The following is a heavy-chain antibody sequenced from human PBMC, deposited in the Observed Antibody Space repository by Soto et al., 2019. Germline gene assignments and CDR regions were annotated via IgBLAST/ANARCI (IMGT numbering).Heavy chain of an antibody. CDR1: GGSMSSGNDS. D-gene: IGHD4-17*01. J-gene: IGHJ2*01. Sequence: QLRLQESGSGLVKPSQTLSLTCAVSGGSMSSGNDSWSWIRQPPGKGLEWIGYIFHSGSPYYNPSLKSRVTISVDRSKNQFSLRLSSVTAADTAVYYCARDLHDYGDWYFDLWGRGTLVTVSS. V-gene: IGHV4-30-2*01. CDR2: IFHSGSP. CDR3: ARDLHDYGDWYFDL.